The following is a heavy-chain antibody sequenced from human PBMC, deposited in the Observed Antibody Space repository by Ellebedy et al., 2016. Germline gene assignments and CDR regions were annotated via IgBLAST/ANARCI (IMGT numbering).Heavy chain of an antibody. J-gene: IGHJ6*02. Sequence: GESLKISXAASGFTFSSYAMSWVRQAPGKGLEWVSAISGSGGSTYYADSVKGRFTISRDNSKNTLYLQMNSLRAEDTAVYYCARESGPHFDWTEHYGMDVWGQGTTVTVSS. CDR1: GFTFSSYA. D-gene: IGHD3-9*01. V-gene: IGHV3-23*01. CDR3: ARESGPHFDWTEHYGMDV. CDR2: ISGSGGST.